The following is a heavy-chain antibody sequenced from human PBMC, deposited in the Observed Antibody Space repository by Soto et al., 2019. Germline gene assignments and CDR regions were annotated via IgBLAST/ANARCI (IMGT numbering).Heavy chain of an antibody. D-gene: IGHD2-2*02. CDR3: AKDYEYCSSTSCYTGYYFDY. CDR2: ISGSVGST. Sequence: EVQLLESGGGLVQPGGSLRLSCAASGFTFSSYAMSWVRQAPGKGLEWVSAISGSVGSTYYADSVKGRFTISRDNSKNTLYLQMNSLRAEDTAVYYCAKDYEYCSSTSCYTGYYFDYWGQGTLVTVSS. J-gene: IGHJ4*02. V-gene: IGHV3-23*01. CDR1: GFTFSSYA.